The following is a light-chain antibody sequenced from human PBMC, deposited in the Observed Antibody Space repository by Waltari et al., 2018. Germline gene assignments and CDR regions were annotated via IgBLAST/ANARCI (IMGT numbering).Light chain of an antibody. V-gene: IGKV2-28*01. CDR3: MQSLQALWT. Sequence: DIVVTQSPLSLPVTPGEPATISCRSSQSLLHSNGYLYWDWYLQKPGQSPQLLIYLGSNRASGVPDRFSGTGSGTDFTLKINRVQAEDVGVYYCMQSLQALWTFGQGTKVDIK. CDR1: QSLLHSNGYLY. CDR2: LGS. J-gene: IGKJ1*01.